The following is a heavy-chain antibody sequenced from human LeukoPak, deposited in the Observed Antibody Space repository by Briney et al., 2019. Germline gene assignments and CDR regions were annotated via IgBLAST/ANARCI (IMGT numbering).Heavy chain of an antibody. CDR2: ITSKTDGGIT. CDR1: GFSFTDAW. J-gene: IGHJ4*02. Sequence: EGSLRLSCAASGFSFTDAWMSWVRQAPGKGLEWVGRITSKTDGGITDSAAPVKGRFTVSRDDSKNTLFLQMSSLRTEDTAVYYCATDESNSFFFWGQGTLVTVSS. CDR3: ATDESNSFFF. D-gene: IGHD2/OR15-2a*01. V-gene: IGHV3-15*01.